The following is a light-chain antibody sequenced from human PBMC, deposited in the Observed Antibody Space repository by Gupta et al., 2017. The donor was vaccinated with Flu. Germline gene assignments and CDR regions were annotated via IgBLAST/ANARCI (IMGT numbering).Light chain of an antibody. J-gene: IGKJ2*03. CDR1: QSISSW. Sequence: DIQMTQSPSTLSASVGDRVTITCRASQSISSWLAWYQQKPGKAPKVLIYKASSLQTGVPSRFSGSGSGTEFTLTISSLQPDDFANYYCQQYNSFSYSFGQGTKVEIK. CDR2: KAS. V-gene: IGKV1-5*03. CDR3: QQYNSFSYS.